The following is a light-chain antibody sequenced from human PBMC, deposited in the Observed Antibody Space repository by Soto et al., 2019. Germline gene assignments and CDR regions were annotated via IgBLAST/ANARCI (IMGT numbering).Light chain of an antibody. J-gene: IGKJ4*01. CDR3: QKYNSAPHT. V-gene: IGKV1-8*01. CDR2: AAS. Sequence: AIRMTQSPSSFSASTGDRVTITCRASQGISSYLAWYQQKPGKAPKLLIYAASTLQSGVPSRFSGSGSGTDFTLAISSLQPEDVATYYCQKYNSAPHTFGGGTKVDIK. CDR1: QGISSY.